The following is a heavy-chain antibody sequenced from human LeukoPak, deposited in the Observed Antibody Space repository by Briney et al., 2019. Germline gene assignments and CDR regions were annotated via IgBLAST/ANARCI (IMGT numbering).Heavy chain of an antibody. J-gene: IGHJ4*02. CDR1: GFPFSDYW. CDR3: ARDYGRYGSGSSTFDY. D-gene: IGHD3-10*01. Sequence: GGSLRLSCAASGFPFSDYWMSWVRQAPGKGLEWVSYISSSGSTIYYADSVKGRFTISRDNAKNSLYLQMNSLRAEDTAVYYCARDYGRYGSGSSTFDYWGQGTLVTVSS. CDR2: ISSSGSTI. V-gene: IGHV3-48*03.